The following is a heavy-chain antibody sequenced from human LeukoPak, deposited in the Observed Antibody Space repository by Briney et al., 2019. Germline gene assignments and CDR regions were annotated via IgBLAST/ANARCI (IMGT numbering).Heavy chain of an antibody. J-gene: IGHJ4*02. V-gene: IGHV3-74*01. Sequence: PGGALRLSCAASGFTFSSHWMHWVRQPPAKELVWVGRISTDGRTATYAHSVKARLAISRDNDRNTLFLQMNSLRAEDTAVYVCARVSVCPRCHFDYWGQGTLVTVSS. CDR2: ISTDGRTA. D-gene: IGHD5/OR15-5a*01. CDR1: GFTFSSHW. CDR3: ARVSVCPRCHFDY.